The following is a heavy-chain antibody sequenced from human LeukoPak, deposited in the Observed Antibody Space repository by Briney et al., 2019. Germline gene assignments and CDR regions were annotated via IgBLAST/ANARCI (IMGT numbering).Heavy chain of an antibody. CDR3: AREGTTVTHFDY. CDR1: GGSISSYY. Sequence: SETLSLTCTVSGGSISSYYWSWIRQPPGKGLEWIGYIYSSGSTNYNPSLKSRVTISVDTSKNQFSLKLSSVTAADTAVYYCAREGTTVTHFDYWGQGTLVTVSS. D-gene: IGHD4-17*01. V-gene: IGHV4-59*01. J-gene: IGHJ4*02. CDR2: IYSSGST.